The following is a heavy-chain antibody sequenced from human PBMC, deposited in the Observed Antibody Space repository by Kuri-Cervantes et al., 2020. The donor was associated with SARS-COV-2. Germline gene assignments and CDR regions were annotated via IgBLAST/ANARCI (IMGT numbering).Heavy chain of an antibody. Sequence: SETLSLTCTVSSDSITSYYWSWIRQPPGKGLEWIGSIYHSGSTYYNPSLKSRVTISVDTSKNQFSLKLSSVTAADTAVYYCARVVSRTIFGVVKPDAFDIWGQGTMVTVSS. CDR2: IYHSGST. D-gene: IGHD3-3*01. CDR3: ARVVSRTIFGVVKPDAFDI. V-gene: IGHV4-38-2*02. J-gene: IGHJ3*02. CDR1: SDSITSYY.